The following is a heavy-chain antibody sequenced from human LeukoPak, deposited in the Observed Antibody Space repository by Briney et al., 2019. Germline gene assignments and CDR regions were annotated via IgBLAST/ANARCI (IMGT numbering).Heavy chain of an antibody. D-gene: IGHD4-17*01. Sequence: GASVKVSCKASGYTFTGYYMHWVRQAPGQGFEWMGWINPNSGGTNYAQKFQGWVTMTRDTSISTAYMELSRLRSDDTAVYYCATSTVTTVHYYYGMDVWGQGTTVTVSS. J-gene: IGHJ6*02. CDR3: ATSTVTTVHYYYGMDV. CDR1: GYTFTGYY. CDR2: INPNSGGT. V-gene: IGHV1-2*04.